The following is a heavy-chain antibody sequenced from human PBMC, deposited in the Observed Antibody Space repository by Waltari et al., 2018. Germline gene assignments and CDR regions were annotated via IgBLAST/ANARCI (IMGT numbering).Heavy chain of an antibody. CDR2: IKQDGSDI. Sequence: EVQLVESGGGLVQPGGSQRLSCAVSGVTFSSSRWSWFRQAPGKGLEWVANIKQDGSDIYYVDSVKGRFTISRDNAKNSLYLQMNSLTTDDTAVYYCAGGGGFLCDIWGQGTLVTVSS. D-gene: IGHD3-3*01. J-gene: IGHJ3*02. CDR3: AGGGGFLCDI. V-gene: IGHV3-7*01. CDR1: GVTFSSSR.